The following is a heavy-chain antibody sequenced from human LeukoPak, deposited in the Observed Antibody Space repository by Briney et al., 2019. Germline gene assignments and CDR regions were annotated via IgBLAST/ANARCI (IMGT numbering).Heavy chain of an antibody. D-gene: IGHD3-22*01. CDR3: ARGRGRYHYDSTPED. Sequence: KTSETLSLTCTVSGYSISSGNYWGWIRQPPGKGLEWIGSIYHSGSTYYNPSLKSRVTISVDTSKNQFSLKLSSVTAADTAVYSCARGRGRYHYDSTPEDWGQGTLVTVSS. V-gene: IGHV4-38-2*02. CDR2: IYHSGST. CDR1: GYSISSGNY. J-gene: IGHJ4*02.